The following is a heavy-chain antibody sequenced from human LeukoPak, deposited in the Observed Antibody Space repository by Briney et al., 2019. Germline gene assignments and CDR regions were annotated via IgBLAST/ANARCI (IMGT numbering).Heavy chain of an antibody. CDR3: AAEHVLRFLEWFGPDAFDI. V-gene: IGHV1-58*01. CDR2: IVVGSGNT. D-gene: IGHD3-3*01. CDR1: GFTFTSSA. J-gene: IGHJ3*02. Sequence: GTSVKVSCKASGFTFTSSAVQWVRQARGQRLEWIGWIVVGSGNTNYAQKFQERVTITRDMSTSTAYMELSSLRSEDTAVYYCAAEHVLRFLEWFGPDAFDIWGQGTMVTVSS.